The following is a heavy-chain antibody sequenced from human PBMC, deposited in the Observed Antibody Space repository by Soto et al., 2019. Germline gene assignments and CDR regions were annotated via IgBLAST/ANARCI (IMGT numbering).Heavy chain of an antibody. CDR2: IYYSGST. D-gene: IGHD3-10*01. J-gene: IGHJ4*02. CDR1: GGSISSSSYY. Sequence: QLQLQESGPGLVKPSETLSLTCTVSGGSISSSSYYWGWIRQPPGKGLEWIGSIYYSGSTYYNPSLKSRVTISVDTSKNQFSLKLSSVTAADTAVYYCARHILRWFGELLGYFDYWGQGTLVTVSS. CDR3: ARHILRWFGELLGYFDY. V-gene: IGHV4-39*01.